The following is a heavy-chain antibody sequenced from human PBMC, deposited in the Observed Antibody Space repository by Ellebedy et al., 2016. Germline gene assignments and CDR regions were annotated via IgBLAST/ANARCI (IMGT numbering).Heavy chain of an antibody. CDR3: AKASVVGPTSCFDS. D-gene: IGHD1-26*01. V-gene: IGHV3-23*01. J-gene: IGHJ4*02. CDR2: ISGSGGST. CDR1: GFTFRSYA. Sequence: GESLKISCAASGFTFRSYAMNWVRQAPGKGLEWVSVISGSGGSTYYADSVRGRSTISRDNSRNTLYLQMNGLRADDTAVYYCAKASVVGPTSCFDSWGQGTLVTVSS.